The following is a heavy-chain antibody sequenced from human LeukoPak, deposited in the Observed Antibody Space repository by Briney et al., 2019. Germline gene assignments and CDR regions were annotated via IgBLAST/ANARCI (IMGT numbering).Heavy chain of an antibody. D-gene: IGHD2-8*01. CDR2: FSGGGGST. CDR1: GFTFSSYA. CDR3: AKAYCTNGVCYWGSPYYFDY. J-gene: IGHJ4*02. Sequence: GGSLRLSCAASGFTFSSYAMSWVRQAPGKGLEWVSTFSGGGGSTYYADSVKGRFTISRDNSKNTLYLQMSSLRAEDTAVYYCAKAYCTNGVCYWGSPYYFDYWGQGTLVTVSS. V-gene: IGHV3-23*01.